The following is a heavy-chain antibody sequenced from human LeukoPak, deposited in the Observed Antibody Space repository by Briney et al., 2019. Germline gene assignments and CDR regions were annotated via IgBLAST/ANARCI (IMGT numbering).Heavy chain of an antibody. CDR3: ARDWWSDIVVVPAAYGMDV. CDR1: GYTFTSYG. CDR2: ISAYNGNT. V-gene: IGHV1-18*01. J-gene: IGHJ6*02. Sequence: ASVKVSCKASGYTFTSYGISWVRQAPGQGLEWMGWISAYNGNTNYAQKLQGRVTMTTDTSTSTAYMELRSLRSDDTAVYYCARDWWSDIVVVPAAYGMDVWGQGTTVTVSS. D-gene: IGHD2-2*01.